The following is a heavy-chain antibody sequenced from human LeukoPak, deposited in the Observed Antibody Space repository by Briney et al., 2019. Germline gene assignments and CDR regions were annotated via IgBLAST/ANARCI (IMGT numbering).Heavy chain of an antibody. J-gene: IGHJ3*02. CDR1: GGSISSYY. V-gene: IGHV4-59*12. D-gene: IGHD3-22*01. CDR2: IYYSGST. CDR3: ARVTNYYDSSGYYVADAFDI. Sequence: PSETLSLTCTVSGGSISSYYWSWIRQPPGKGLEWIGYIYYSGSTNYNPSLKSRVTISVDTSKNQFSLKLSSVTAADTAVYYCARVTNYYDSSGYYVADAFDIWGQGTMVTVSS.